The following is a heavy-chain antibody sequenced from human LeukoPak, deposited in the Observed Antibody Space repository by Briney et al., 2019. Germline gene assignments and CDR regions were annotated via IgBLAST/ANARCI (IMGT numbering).Heavy chain of an antibody. Sequence: SVKVSCKASGGTFSSYAISWVRQAPGQGLEWMGGIIPIFGTANYAQKFQGRVTITADESTSTAYMELSSLRSEDAAVYYCAREGYYYDSSGYQTRPFDYWGQGTLVTVSS. CDR3: AREGYYYDSSGYQTRPFDY. J-gene: IGHJ4*02. CDR2: IIPIFGTA. V-gene: IGHV1-69*13. D-gene: IGHD3-22*01. CDR1: GGTFSSYA.